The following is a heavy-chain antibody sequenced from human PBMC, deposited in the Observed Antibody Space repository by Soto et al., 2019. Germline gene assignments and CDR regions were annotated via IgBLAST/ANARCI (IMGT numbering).Heavy chain of an antibody. Sequence: QLQLQESGPGLVKPSETLSLTCTVSGGSITSSSYYWGWIRQPPGKGLEWIGSIYYSGSTYSNPSLKSRVTISVDTSKNHFSLKLSSVTAADTAVYYCARHSARYCSGGSCYSRYFDYWGQGTLVTVSS. CDR1: GGSITSSSYY. J-gene: IGHJ4*02. V-gene: IGHV4-39*01. D-gene: IGHD2-15*01. CDR3: ARHSARYCSGGSCYSRYFDY. CDR2: IYYSGST.